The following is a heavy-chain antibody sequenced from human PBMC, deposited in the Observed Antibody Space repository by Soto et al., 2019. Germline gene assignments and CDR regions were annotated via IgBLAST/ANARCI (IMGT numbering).Heavy chain of an antibody. D-gene: IGHD2-15*01. J-gene: IGHJ4*02. CDR2: INTATGDT. CDR3: ARTRGYCSGGSCYPLDH. Sequence: VQLVQSGAGVQKPGATANISCKASGYRFTAYDMHWVRQAPGQRLEWLGWINTATGDTKYSPSFQGRVTLSRDTSATTAYMELSGRRFEATAVYYCARTRGYCSGGSCYPLDHWGQGTRVNVSS. V-gene: IGHV1-3*04. CDR1: GYRFTAYD.